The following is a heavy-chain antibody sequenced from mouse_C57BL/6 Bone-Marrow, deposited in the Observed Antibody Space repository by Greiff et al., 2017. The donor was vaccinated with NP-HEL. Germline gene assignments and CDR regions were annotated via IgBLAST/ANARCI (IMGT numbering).Heavy chain of an antibody. Sequence: EVQLQESGGGLVQPGGSLKLSCAASGFTFSDYYMYWVRQTPEKRLEWVAYISNGGGSTYYPDTVKGRFTISRDNATNTLYLQMSCLKSEDTAVYYGAKHPYYCISPFYAMDYWGQGTSVTVSS. V-gene: IGHV5-12*01. CDR3: AKHPYYCISPFYAMDY. CDR2: ISNGGGST. CDR1: GFTFSDYY. J-gene: IGHJ4*01. D-gene: IGHD1-1*01.